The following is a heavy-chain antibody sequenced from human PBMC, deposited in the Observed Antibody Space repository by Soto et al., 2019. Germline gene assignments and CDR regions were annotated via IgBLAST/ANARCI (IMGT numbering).Heavy chain of an antibody. D-gene: IGHD2-2*01. CDR3: ARLRGCSSTSCYPSWFDP. V-gene: IGHV4-59*08. J-gene: IGHJ5*02. CDR1: GCSISSYY. Sequence: SETLSFTCTVSGCSISSYYWSWIRQPPGKGLEWIGYIYYSGSTNYNPSLKSRVTISVDTSKNQFSLKLSSVTAADTAVYYCARLRGCSSTSCYPSWFDPWGQGTLVTVSS. CDR2: IYYSGST.